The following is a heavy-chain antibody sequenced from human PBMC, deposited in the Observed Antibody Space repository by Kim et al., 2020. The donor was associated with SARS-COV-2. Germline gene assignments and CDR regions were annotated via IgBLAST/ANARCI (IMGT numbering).Heavy chain of an antibody. CDR1: GGSISSSSYY. CDR3: ARLRYSSSSTDWFDP. J-gene: IGHJ5*02. D-gene: IGHD6-6*01. V-gene: IGHV4-39*01. CDR2: IYYSGST. Sequence: SETLSLTCTVSGGSISSSSYYWGWIRQPPGKGLEWIGSIYYSGSTYYNPSLKSRVTISVDTSKNQFSLKLSSVTASDTAVYYCARLRYSSSSTDWFDPWGQGTLVTVSS.